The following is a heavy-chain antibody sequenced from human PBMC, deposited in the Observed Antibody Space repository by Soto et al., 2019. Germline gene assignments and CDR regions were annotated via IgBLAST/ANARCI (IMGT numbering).Heavy chain of an antibody. CDR1: GFSLSTSGVG. CDR2: IYWDDDK. V-gene: IGHV2-5*02. CDR3: AYLPCSGGSCYWSSYSGMDV. Sequence: QITLKESGPTLVKPTQTLTLTCTFSGFSLSTSGVGVAWIRQPPGKALEWLALIYWDDDKRYRPSLETRLTITQDTSKNQAVLTKTHMDSVDTATYSWAYLPCSGGSCYWSSYSGMDVWGQGTTVTVSS. J-gene: IGHJ6*02. D-gene: IGHD2-15*01.